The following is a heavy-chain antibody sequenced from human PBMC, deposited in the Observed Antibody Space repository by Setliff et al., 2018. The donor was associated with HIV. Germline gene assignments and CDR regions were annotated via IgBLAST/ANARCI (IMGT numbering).Heavy chain of an antibody. CDR1: GYSITNNNY. CDR3: TRGAPGLTYYDIRFDP. CDR2: IYYSGST. V-gene: IGHV4-28*03. Sequence: SETLSLTCTVSGYSITNNNYWGWIRQPPGKGLEWIGYIYYSGSTYYNPSLKSRVTMSVDTSKNQFSLKLSSVTAVDTAVYYCTRGAPGLTYYDIRFDPWGQGTLVTVSS. J-gene: IGHJ5*02. D-gene: IGHD3-9*01.